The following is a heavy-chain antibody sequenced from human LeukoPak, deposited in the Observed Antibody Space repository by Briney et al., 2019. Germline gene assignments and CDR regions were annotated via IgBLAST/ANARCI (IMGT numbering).Heavy chain of an antibody. CDR2: IYSSGST. CDR1: GGSISSYN. J-gene: IGHJ6*02. V-gene: IGHV4-59*01. CDR3: VTDSLSDYYYYAMDV. Sequence: SETLSLTCTVSGGSISSYNWGWIRQPPGKGLEWIGYIYSSGSTTYNPPLKSRVTISIDTSKNQLSLELTSVTAADTAVYYCVTDSLSDYYYYAMDVWGQGTTVTVSS.